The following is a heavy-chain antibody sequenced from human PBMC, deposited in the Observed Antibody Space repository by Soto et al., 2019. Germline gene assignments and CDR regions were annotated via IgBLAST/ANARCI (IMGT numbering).Heavy chain of an antibody. D-gene: IGHD5-18*01. CDR2: ISYDGSLQ. J-gene: IGHJ4*02. CDR1: GFAFSSYG. CDR3: VSDGGYGHASVPYS. Sequence: QAQLVESGGGVVQPGRSLRLSCAASGFAFSSYGMHWVRQAPGTGLEWVAVISYDGSLQHYADSVKGRFTISRDNAKNMGLRQMISITAEDTAVYYCVSDGGYGHASVPYSWGQGTLVSVSS. V-gene: IGHV3-30*03.